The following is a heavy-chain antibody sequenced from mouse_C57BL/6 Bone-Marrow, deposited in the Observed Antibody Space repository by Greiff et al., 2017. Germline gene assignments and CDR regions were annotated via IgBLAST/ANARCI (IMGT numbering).Heavy chain of an antibody. Sequence: QVQLQQPGTELVKPGASVKLSCKASGYPFTSYWMHWVKQRPGQGLEWIGNINPSIGGTNYNEKFKSKATLTVDKSSSTAYMQLSSLTSEDSAVYYCARSGVRGAWFAYWGQGTLVTVSA. CDR1: GYPFTSYW. D-gene: IGHD4-1*01. CDR2: INPSIGGT. CDR3: ARSGVRGAWFAY. V-gene: IGHV1-53*01. J-gene: IGHJ3*01.